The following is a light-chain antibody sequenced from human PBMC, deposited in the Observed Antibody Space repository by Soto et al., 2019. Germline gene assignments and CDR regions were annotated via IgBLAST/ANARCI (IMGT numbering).Light chain of an antibody. CDR1: QSVSRSY. Sequence: EIALTQSPGTLSLSPGERGTLSCRASQSVSRSYLAWYQQKPGQAPRLLIYGASSRATGIPDRFSGSGSGTDFTLTISRMEPEDFAVYYCQQYGSSPLFGQGTRLEIK. J-gene: IGKJ5*01. V-gene: IGKV3-20*01. CDR3: QQYGSSPL. CDR2: GAS.